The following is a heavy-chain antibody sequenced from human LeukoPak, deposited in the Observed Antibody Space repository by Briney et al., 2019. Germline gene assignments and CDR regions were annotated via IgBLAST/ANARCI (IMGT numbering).Heavy chain of an antibody. CDR3: AKARGSGWELDVDY. V-gene: IGHV3-9*01. J-gene: IGHJ4*02. CDR2: ISWNSGSI. Sequence: GGSLRLSCAASGFTLDDYAMHWVRQAPGKGLEWVSGISWNSGSIGYADSVKGRFTISRDNAKNSLYLQMNSLRAEDTASYYCAKARGSGWELDVDYWGQGTLVTVSS. CDR1: GFTLDDYA. D-gene: IGHD6-19*01.